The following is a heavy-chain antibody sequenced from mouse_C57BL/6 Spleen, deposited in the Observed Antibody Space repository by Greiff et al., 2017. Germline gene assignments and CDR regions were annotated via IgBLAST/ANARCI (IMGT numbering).Heavy chain of an antibody. J-gene: IGHJ2*01. D-gene: IGHD3-3*01. Sequence: QVQLQQPGAELVRPGTSVKLSCKASGYTFTSYWMHWVKQRPGQGLEWIGVIDPSDSYTNYNQKFKGKATLTLDTSSSTAYMQLSSLTSEDSAVYYCARRGDDDYFDYWGQGTTLTVSS. CDR3: ARRGDDDYFDY. CDR1: GYTFTSYW. V-gene: IGHV1-59*01. CDR2: IDPSDSYT.